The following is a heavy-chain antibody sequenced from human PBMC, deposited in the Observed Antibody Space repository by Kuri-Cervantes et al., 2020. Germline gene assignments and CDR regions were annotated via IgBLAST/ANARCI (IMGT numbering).Heavy chain of an antibody. CDR2: IYYSGST. J-gene: IGHJ4*02. CDR3: ARDRNGYNKFDF. CDR1: GGSISSYY. Sequence: GSLRLSCTVSGGSISSYYWSWIRQPPGKGLEWIGYIYYSGSTYYNPSLKSRVTISVDTSKNQFSLELSSVTAADTATYYCARDRNGYNKFDFWGQGTLVTVSS. D-gene: IGHD5-24*01. V-gene: IGHV4-59*12.